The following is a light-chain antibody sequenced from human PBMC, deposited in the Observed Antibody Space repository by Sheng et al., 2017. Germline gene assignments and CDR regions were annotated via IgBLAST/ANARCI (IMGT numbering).Light chain of an antibody. Sequence: EIVLTQSPATLSLSPGERATLSCRASQSVSSYLAWYQQKPGQAPRLLIYDATTRATGIPARFSGSGSGTEFTLTISSLQSEDFAVYYCQQYGRSPTFGQGTRLEIK. V-gene: IGKV3-15*01. CDR1: QSVSSY. J-gene: IGKJ5*01. CDR2: DAT. CDR3: QQYGRSPT.